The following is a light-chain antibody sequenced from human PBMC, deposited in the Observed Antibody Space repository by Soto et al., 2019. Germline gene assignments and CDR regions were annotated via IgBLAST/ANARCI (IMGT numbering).Light chain of an antibody. V-gene: IGLV2-23*01. CDR1: SSDVGNYNL. Sequence: QSALTQPASVSGSPGQSITISCTGTSSDVGNYNLVSWYQQHPGKAPKLMIYEGNKRPSGVSNRFSGSKSGNTASLTISGLQAEDEADYYCCSYAGSYTWVFGGGTKLTVL. CDR3: CSYAGSYTWV. J-gene: IGLJ3*02. CDR2: EGN.